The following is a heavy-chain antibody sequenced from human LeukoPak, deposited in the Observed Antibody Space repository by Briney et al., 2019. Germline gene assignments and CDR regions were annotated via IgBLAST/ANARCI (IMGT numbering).Heavy chain of an antibody. CDR3: ARLPAQSHYYYMDV. CDR2: IIPIYGTA. Sequence: ASVKVSCKASGGNFRSYAFTWVRQAPGQGLEWMGGIIPIYGTANYAQKFQGRVTVTADESTGTVYMDLSSLRYEDTAVYYCARLPAQSHYYYMDVWGQGTTVTVSS. CDR1: GGNFRSYA. V-gene: IGHV1-69*13. J-gene: IGHJ6*03.